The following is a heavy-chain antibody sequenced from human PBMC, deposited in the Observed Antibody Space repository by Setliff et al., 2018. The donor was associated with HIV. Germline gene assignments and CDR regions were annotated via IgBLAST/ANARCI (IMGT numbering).Heavy chain of an antibody. CDR2: LYYTGTT. CDR3: ARHGGEYTTGGGRAFDI. D-gene: IGHD3-16*01. V-gene: IGHV4-39*01. Sequence: PSETLSLTCTVSGGSVSSSPFYWGWIRQPPGKGLEWIGSLYYTGTTYYNSSLKTRVTISANTSRNQLSLPLTSVTAADKAVYFCARHGGEYTTGGGRAFDIWGRGSMVTVSS. J-gene: IGHJ3*02. CDR1: GGSVSSSPFY.